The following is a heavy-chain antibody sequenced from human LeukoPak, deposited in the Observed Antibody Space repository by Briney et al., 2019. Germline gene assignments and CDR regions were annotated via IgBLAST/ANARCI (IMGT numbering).Heavy chain of an antibody. CDR3: ARAPYYYDSGGYWSKPRYFDD. V-gene: IGHV4-61*03. D-gene: IGHD3-22*01. CDR2: IYYRGSA. J-gene: IGHJ4*02. CDR1: GGAITTYIRSIGSYS. Sequence: SETLSLTCSVSGGAITTYIRSIGSYSWSWLREPLGKRLEWISYIYYRGSANYSLSLKRHVTIYVVMLKKHCSLKLTSVIAADPAIYYCARAPYYYDSGGYWSKPRYFDDGGQGSPVTVPS.